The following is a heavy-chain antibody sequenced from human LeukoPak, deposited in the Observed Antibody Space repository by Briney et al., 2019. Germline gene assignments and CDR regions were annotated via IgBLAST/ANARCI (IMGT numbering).Heavy chain of an antibody. V-gene: IGHV3-23*01. CDR2: ISGSGGST. J-gene: IGHJ3*02. CDR3: AKERRYCSSTSCSHDAFDI. CDR1: GFTFSSSA. Sequence: GGSLRLSCAASGFTFSSSAMSWVRQAPGKGLEWVSSISGSGGSTYYADSVKGRFTISRDNSKNTLYLQMNSLRAEDTAVYYCAKERRYCSSTSCSHDAFDIWGQGTMVTVSS. D-gene: IGHD2-2*01.